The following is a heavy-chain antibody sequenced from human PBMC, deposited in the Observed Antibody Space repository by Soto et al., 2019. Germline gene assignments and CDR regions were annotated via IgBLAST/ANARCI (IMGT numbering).Heavy chain of an antibody. CDR1: GFSFSTSAVG. Sequence: QITLTESGPTLVKPTQTLTLTCTFSGFSFSTSAVGVGWIRQPPGKALEWLALIYWDDDKRYSPFLKSRLTITKDSSTNPVVLTMTNMDPVDTGTYYCAHLYWYASGTRYYFDYWGQGTLVTVSS. D-gene: IGHD2-8*02. J-gene: IGHJ4*02. V-gene: IGHV2-5*02. CDR2: IYWDDDK. CDR3: AHLYWYASGTRYYFDY.